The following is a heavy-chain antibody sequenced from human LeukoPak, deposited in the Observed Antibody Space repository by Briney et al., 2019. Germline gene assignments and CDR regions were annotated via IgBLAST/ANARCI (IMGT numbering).Heavy chain of an antibody. J-gene: IGHJ4*02. V-gene: IGHV3-53*01. CDR3: ARDSPYGSGSIQ. Sequence: GGSLRLSCAASGFTVSSNYMSWVRQAPGKGLEWVSVIYSGGSTYYADSVKGRFTISRDNSKNTLYLQMNSLRAEDTAVYYCARDSPYGSGSIQWGQGTLVTVSS. CDR2: IYSGGST. CDR1: GFTVSSNY. D-gene: IGHD3-10*01.